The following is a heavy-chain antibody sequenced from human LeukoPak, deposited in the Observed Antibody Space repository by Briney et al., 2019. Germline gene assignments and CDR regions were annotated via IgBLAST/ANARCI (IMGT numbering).Heavy chain of an antibody. CDR3: ARYWSYGSVYDAFDI. CDR2: INHSGST. D-gene: IGHD3-10*01. V-gene: IGHV4-34*01. J-gene: IGHJ3*02. Sequence: PSETLSLTCAVYGGSFSGYYWSWIRQPPGKGLEWIGEINHSGSTNYNPSLKSRVTISVDASKNQFSLKLSSVTAADTAVYYCARYWSYGSVYDAFDIWGQGTMVTVSS. CDR1: GGSFSGYY.